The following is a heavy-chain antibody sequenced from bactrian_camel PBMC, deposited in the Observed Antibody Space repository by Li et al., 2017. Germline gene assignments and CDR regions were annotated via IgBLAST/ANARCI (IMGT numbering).Heavy chain of an antibody. Sequence: HVQLVESGGGSVQAGGSLRLSCAFSGSINYMAWFRQAPGKEREPVASIFVGEGNTWYVDSVKGRFTISQDKAENMWYLQMNSLNPEDTAMYICAADLRCPFKKDDAIWGQGTQVTVS. CDR2: IFVGEGNT. CDR3: AADLRCPFKKDDAI. CDR1: GSINY. J-gene: IGHJ4*01. V-gene: IGHV3S54*01. D-gene: IGHD1*01.